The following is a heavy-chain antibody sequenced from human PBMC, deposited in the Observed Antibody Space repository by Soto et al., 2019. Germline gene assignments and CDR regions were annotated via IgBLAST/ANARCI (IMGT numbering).Heavy chain of an antibody. Sequence: GGSLRLSCAASGFTFSSYSMNWVRQAPGKGLEWVSYISSSSSTIYYADSVKGRFTISRDNAKNSLYLQMNSLRAEDTAVYYCARDYGDYDVETVDYWGQGTLVTVSS. CDR2: ISSSSSTI. V-gene: IGHV3-48*01. CDR3: ARDYGDYDVETVDY. D-gene: IGHD4-17*01. CDR1: GFTFSSYS. J-gene: IGHJ4*02.